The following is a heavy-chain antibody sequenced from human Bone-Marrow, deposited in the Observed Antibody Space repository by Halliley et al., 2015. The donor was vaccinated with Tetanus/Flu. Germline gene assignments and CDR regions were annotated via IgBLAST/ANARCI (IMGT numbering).Heavy chain of an antibody. Sequence: QLVQSGGGLIQPGGSLRLSCAASGFTVSSKYMNWVRQAPGKGLEWVSVIYSGGRTYYADSVKGRFTISRDKSKNTLYLQMNSLRAEDTAVYYCARDRGGYYYYGMDVWGQGTTVTVSS. CDR1: GFTVSSKY. J-gene: IGHJ6*02. CDR2: IYSGGRT. V-gene: IGHV3-53*01. D-gene: IGHD3-10*01. CDR3: ARDRGGYYYYGMDV.